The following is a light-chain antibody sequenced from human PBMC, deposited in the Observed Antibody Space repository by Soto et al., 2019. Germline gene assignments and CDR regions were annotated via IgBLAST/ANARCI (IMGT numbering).Light chain of an antibody. J-gene: IGKJ1*01. CDR2: GTS. CDR1: QSISNL. CDR3: QQSYSSSWT. Sequence: DIQMTQSPSSLSASVGDRVTITRRASQSISNLLNWYQHKPGKAPKLLIYGTSTLQSGVPSRFSGSGSGTDFTLTISSLQREDFATYYCQQSYSSSWTFGQGTKVEIK. V-gene: IGKV1-39*01.